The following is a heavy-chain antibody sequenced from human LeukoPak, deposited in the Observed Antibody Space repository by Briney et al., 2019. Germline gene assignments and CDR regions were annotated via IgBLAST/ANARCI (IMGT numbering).Heavy chain of an antibody. CDR1: GFTFSSYS. CDR2: IRSKAYGGTT. J-gene: IGHJ4*02. Sequence: GGSLRLSCAASGFTFSSYSMNWVRQAPGKGLEWVGFIRSKAYGGTTEYAASVKGRFTISRDDSKSIAYLQMNSLKTEDTAVYYCTRDWPAEYSSSSSFDYWGQGTLVTVSS. D-gene: IGHD6-6*01. V-gene: IGHV3-49*04. CDR3: TRDWPAEYSSSSSFDY.